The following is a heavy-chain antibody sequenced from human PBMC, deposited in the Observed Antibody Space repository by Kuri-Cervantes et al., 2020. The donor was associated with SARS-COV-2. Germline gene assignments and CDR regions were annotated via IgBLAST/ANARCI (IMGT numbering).Heavy chain of an antibody. CDR1: GYTFTGYY. J-gene: IGHJ6*02. CDR2: INPNSGGT. Sequence: ASVKVSCKASGYTFTGYYMHWVRQAPGQGLEWMGWINPNSGGTNYAQKFQGRVTMTRDTSISTAYMELSRLRSDDTAVYYCARAHISGVVHDYYYSGLDVWGLGTTVTVSS. CDR3: ARAHISGVVHDYYYSGLDV. V-gene: IGHV1-2*02. D-gene: IGHD3-3*01.